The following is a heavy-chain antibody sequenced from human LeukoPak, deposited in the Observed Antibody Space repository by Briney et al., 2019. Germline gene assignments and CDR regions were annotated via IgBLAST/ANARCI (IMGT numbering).Heavy chain of an antibody. CDR2: IYTSGST. D-gene: IGHD2-8*01. Sequence: SSETLSLTCTVSGGSISSYYWSWIRQPAGKGLEWIGRIYTSGSTNYNPSLKSRVTMSVDTSKNQFSLKLSSVTAADTAVYYCARDRGCTNGVCLGGAFDIWGQGTMVTVSS. CDR3: ARDRGCTNGVCLGGAFDI. J-gene: IGHJ3*02. CDR1: GGSISSYY. V-gene: IGHV4-4*07.